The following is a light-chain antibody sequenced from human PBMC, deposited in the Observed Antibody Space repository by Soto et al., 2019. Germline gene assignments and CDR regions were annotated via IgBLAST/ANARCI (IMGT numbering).Light chain of an antibody. V-gene: IGLV1-40*01. CDR1: NSNIGAGYD. Sequence: QPVLTQPPSVSGAPGQRVTISCTGSNSNIGAGYDVHWYQQLPGTAPKLLIFGNSNRPSGVPDRFSGSKSGTSASLAIAGLQAEDEADYYCQSYDGSLSGSGVFGGGTKLTVL. CDR2: GNS. CDR3: QSYDGSLSGSGV. J-gene: IGLJ3*02.